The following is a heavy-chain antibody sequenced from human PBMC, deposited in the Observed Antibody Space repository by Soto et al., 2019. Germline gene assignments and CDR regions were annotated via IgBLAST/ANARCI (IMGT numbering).Heavy chain of an antibody. Sequence: SETLSLTCAVYGGSFSGYYWSWIRQPPGKGLEWIGEINHSGSTNYNPSLKSRVTISVDTSKNQFSLKLSSVTAADTAVYYCARGGGQLVARTADYWGQGTLVTVSS. CDR2: INHSGST. CDR3: ARGGGQLVARTADY. J-gene: IGHJ4*02. V-gene: IGHV4-34*01. D-gene: IGHD6-6*01. CDR1: GGSFSGYY.